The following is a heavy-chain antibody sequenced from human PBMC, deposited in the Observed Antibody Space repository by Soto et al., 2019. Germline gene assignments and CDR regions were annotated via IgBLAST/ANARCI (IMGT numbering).Heavy chain of an antibody. CDR1: GFTFSNYW. J-gene: IGHJ6*02. CDR2: IKGDGSEK. V-gene: IGHV3-7*01. CDR3: ARDLGRTAAGYYYYYAMDV. Sequence: PGGSLRLSCAASGFTFSNYWMNWVRQVPGKGLEWMANIKGDGSEKYFVDSVKGRFTISRDNAKNSLYLQMNSLRAEDTATYYCARDLGRTAAGYYYYYAMDVWGQGTTVTVS. D-gene: IGHD2-2*01.